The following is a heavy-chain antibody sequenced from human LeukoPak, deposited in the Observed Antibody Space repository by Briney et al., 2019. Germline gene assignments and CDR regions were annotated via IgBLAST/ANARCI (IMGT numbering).Heavy chain of an antibody. D-gene: IGHD3-3*01. CDR3: ARGPTYYDFWSAAPPYFDY. J-gene: IGHJ4*02. Sequence: SQTLSLTCAISGDSVSSNSAAWNWIRQSPSRGLEWLGRTYYRSKWHNDYAVSVKSRISIKPDTSKNQFSLKLSSVTAADTAVYYCARGPTYYDFWSAAPPYFDYWGQGTLVTVSS. CDR1: GDSVSSNSAA. CDR2: TYYRSKWHN. V-gene: IGHV6-1*01.